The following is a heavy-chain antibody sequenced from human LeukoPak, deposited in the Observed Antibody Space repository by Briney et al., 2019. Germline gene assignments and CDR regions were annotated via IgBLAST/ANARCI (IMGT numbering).Heavy chain of an antibody. CDR2: IYYSGST. V-gene: IGHV4-59*08. CDR1: GGSISSYS. CDR3: ARHNPNTWFDP. J-gene: IGHJ5*02. D-gene: IGHD1-14*01. Sequence: PSETLSLTCTVSGGSISSYSWSWIRQPPGKGLEWIGYIYYSGSTNNNPSLKSRVTISVHTSRNQFSLKLSSVTAADTAVYYCARHNPNTWFDPWGQGTLVTVSS.